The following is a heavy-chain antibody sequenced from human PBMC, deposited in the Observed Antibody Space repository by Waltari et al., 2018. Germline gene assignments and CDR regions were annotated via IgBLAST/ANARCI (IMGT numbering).Heavy chain of an antibody. CDR2: IRYDGSNK. CDR1: GFTFSSYG. V-gene: IGHV3-30*02. D-gene: IGHD1-26*01. J-gene: IGHJ4*02. CDR3: AKGSLFDY. Sequence: QVQLVESGGGVVQPGGSLRLSCAASGFTFSSYGMHWVRQAPGKGLDWVAFIRYDGSNKYYADSVKGRFTISRDNSKNTLYLQMNSLRAEDTAVYYCAKGSLFDYWGQGTLVTVSS.